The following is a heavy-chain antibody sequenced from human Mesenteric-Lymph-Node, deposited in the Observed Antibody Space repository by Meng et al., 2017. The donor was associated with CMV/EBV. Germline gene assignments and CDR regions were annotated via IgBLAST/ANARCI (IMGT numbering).Heavy chain of an antibody. CDR3: AKGHTYCSGSSCHLDP. J-gene: IGHJ5*02. V-gene: IGHV3-30*02. D-gene: IGHD2-2*01. CDR2: IRYDGTNK. CDR1: GFTFGYYG. Sequence: GESLKISCAASGFTFGYYGMHWVRQAPGKGLEWVAFIRYDGTNKYHADSVKGRFTISRDNSKNTLYLQMNSMRGEDTATYYCAKGHTYCSGSSCHLDPWGQGTLVTVSS.